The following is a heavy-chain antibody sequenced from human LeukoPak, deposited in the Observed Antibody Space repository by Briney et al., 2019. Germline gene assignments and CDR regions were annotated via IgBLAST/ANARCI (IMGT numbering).Heavy chain of an antibody. CDR1: GFTFSDCS. D-gene: IGHD5-12*01. V-gene: IGHV3-30*02. J-gene: IGHJ4*02. CDR3: AKEPGSTGAYDT. CDR2: IRYDGIGK. Sequence: GGSLRLSCAGSGFTFSDCSMHWVRLAPGKGLEWVAFIRYDGIGKSYAGSVKGRFTVSRDNSKNTLFLQMNSLRTEDTAVYYCAKEPGSTGAYDTWGQGTLVTVSS.